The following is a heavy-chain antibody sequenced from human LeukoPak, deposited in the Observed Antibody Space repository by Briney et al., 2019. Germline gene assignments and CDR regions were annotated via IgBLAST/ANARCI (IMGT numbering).Heavy chain of an antibody. J-gene: IGHJ4*02. V-gene: IGHV4-30-2*01. CDR1: GGSISSGGYS. D-gene: IGHD2-2*01. CDR3: ARAETYCSSTSCYSESLLYGDLLQYFDY. Sequence: PSETLSLTCAVSGGSISSGGYSWSWIRQPPGKGLEWIGYIYHSGSTYYNPSLKSRVTISVDRSKNQFSLKLSSVTAADTAVYYCARAETYCSSTSCYSESLLYGDLLQYFDYWGQGTLVTVSS. CDR2: IYHSGST.